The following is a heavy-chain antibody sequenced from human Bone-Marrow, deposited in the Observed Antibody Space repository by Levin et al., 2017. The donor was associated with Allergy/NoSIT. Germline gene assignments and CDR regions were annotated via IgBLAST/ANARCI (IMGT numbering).Heavy chain of an antibody. CDR3: ARDWSHPLQTNHFDP. CDR1: GYIFTNYG. V-gene: IGHV1-18*04. Sequence: PGGSLRLSCKASGYIFTNYGISWVRQAPGQGLEWMGWVSTSHDLTFYGEKFRGRVTMTADASTGTVYMELRRLTSADTAVFYCARDWSHPLQTNHFDPWGQGTLVTVSS. J-gene: IGHJ5*02. D-gene: IGHD3-3*01. CDR2: VSTSHDLT.